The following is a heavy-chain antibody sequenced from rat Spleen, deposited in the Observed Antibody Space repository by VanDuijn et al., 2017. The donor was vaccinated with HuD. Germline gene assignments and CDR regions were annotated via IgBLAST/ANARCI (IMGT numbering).Heavy chain of an antibody. CDR3: TGDHSYWGVHYYLPFAY. CDR1: GFSLTDYS. V-gene: IGHV2S63*01. Sequence: VQLKESGPGLVQPSQTLSLTCTVSGFSLTDYSVHWVRQPPGKGLEWMGVMWSGGSTAYNSALKSRLSISRDTSKSQGFLKINSLQTEDTANYFCTGDHSYWGVHYYLPFAYWGQGTLVTVSS. CDR2: MWSGGST. J-gene: IGHJ3*01. D-gene: IGHD1-1*01.